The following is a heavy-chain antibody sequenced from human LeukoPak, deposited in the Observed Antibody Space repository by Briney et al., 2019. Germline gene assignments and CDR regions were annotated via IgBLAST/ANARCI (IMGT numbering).Heavy chain of an antibody. CDR1: GFSFSTSG. Sequence: GGCLRLSCAASGFSFSTSGMHWIRQAPGKGLEWVAFIQFDGGNEYNADSVKGRFTISRDNSKKMVHLQMNSPRAEDTAMYYCVRDGAHWDLDYWGQGTLVTVSS. CDR2: IQFDGGNE. D-gene: IGHD7-27*01. J-gene: IGHJ4*02. V-gene: IGHV3-30*02. CDR3: VRDGAHWDLDY.